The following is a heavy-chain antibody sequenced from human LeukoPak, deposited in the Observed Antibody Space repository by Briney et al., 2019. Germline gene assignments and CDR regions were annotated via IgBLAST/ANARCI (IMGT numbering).Heavy chain of an antibody. J-gene: IGHJ5*02. Sequence: PGGSLRLSCAASGFIFSGSAMHWVRQASGKGLEWVGRIRSKANSYATGYAASVKGRFTISRDNAKNSLYLQMNSLRAEDTAVYYCARDPGGATTWFDPWGQGTLVTVSS. CDR2: IRSKANSYAT. V-gene: IGHV3-73*01. D-gene: IGHD1-26*01. CDR1: GFIFSGSA. CDR3: ARDPGGATTWFDP.